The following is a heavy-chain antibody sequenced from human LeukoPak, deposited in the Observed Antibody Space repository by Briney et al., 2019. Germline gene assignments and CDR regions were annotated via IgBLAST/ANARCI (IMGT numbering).Heavy chain of an antibody. CDR3: ARHHDSSDWSDY. J-gene: IGHJ4*02. CDR2: IYYSGST. Sequence: SETLSLTCTVSGGSISSSSYYWGWIRQPPGKGLEWIGSIYYSGSTYYNPSLKSRVTISVDTSKNQLSLKLSSVTAADTAVYYCARHHDSSDWSDYWGQGTLVTVSS. CDR1: GGSISSSSYY. V-gene: IGHV4-39*01. D-gene: IGHD3-22*01.